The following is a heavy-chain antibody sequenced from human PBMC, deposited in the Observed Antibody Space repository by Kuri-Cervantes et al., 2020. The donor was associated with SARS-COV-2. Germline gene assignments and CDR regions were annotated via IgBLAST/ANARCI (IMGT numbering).Heavy chain of an antibody. V-gene: IGHV3-7*01. J-gene: IGHJ6*01. CDR2: IKQDGSEK. Sequence: GESLKISCAASGFTFSSYWMSWVRQAPGKGLEWVANIKQDGSEKYYVDSVKGRFTISRDNAKNSLYLQMNSLRAEDTAVYYCARDANRITIFGVVIIPGVGDVWGQGNTVTGAS. D-gene: IGHD3-3*01. CDR1: GFTFSSYW. CDR3: ARDANRITIFGVVIIPGVGDV.